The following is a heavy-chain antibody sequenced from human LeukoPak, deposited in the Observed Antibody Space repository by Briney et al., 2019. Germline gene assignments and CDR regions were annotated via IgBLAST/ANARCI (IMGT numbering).Heavy chain of an antibody. J-gene: IGHJ3*02. CDR3: ASAKTDAFDI. CDR2: TNPNSGGT. CDR1: GYPFTGYY. Sequence: GASVKVSCKASGYPFTGYYMHWVRQATGQGLEWMGWTNPNSGGTNYAQKFQGRVTMTRDTSISTVYMELSRLRSDDTAVSYCASAKTDAFDIWGQGTMVTVSS. V-gene: IGHV1-2*02.